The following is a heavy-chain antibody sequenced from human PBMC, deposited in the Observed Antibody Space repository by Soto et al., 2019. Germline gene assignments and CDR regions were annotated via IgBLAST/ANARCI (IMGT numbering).Heavy chain of an antibody. CDR1: GYTFTSYG. CDR2: ISAYNGNT. CDR3: ARFTPYYYDSSGYTPFDY. J-gene: IGHJ4*02. Sequence: GASVKVSCKASGYTFTSYGISWVRQAPGQGLEWMGWISAYNGNTNYAQKLQGRVTMTTDTSTSTAYMELRSLRSDDTAVYYCARFTPYYYDSSGYTPFDYWGQGTLVTVSS. V-gene: IGHV1-18*04. D-gene: IGHD3-22*01.